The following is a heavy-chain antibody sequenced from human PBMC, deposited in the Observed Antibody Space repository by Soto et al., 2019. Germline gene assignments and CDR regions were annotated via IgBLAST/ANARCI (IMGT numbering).Heavy chain of an antibody. CDR2: IYYSGST. V-gene: IGHV4-30-4*01. D-gene: IGHD3-10*01. CDR1: GGSISSGDYY. J-gene: IGHJ6*02. CDR3: ARVPFDGDYSYYGMDV. Sequence: QVQLQESGPGLVKPSQTLSLTCTVSGGSISSGDYYWSWIRQPPGKGLEWIGYIYYSGSTYYNPSLKSRVTISVDTSKNQCSLKLSSVTAADTAVYYCARVPFDGDYSYYGMDVWGQGTTVTVSS.